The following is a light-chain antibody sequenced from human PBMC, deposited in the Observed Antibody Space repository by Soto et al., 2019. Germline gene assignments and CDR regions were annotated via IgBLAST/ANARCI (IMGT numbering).Light chain of an antibody. J-gene: IGKJ4*01. CDR1: QSVSSY. V-gene: IGKV3-11*01. CDR3: QQRSNWPF. Sequence: IVLTQSPATLSLSPGEISTLSSRASQSVSSYLAWYQQNPGQAPRLLICDASSGATGIPARFSGRGSGTDSPLTISSLEPEDFAVYYCQQRSNWPFFGGGTKVDIK. CDR2: DAS.